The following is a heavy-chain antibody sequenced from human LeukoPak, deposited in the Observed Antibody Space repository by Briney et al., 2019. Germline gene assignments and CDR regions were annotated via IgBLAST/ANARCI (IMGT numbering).Heavy chain of an antibody. V-gene: IGHV1-69*05. J-gene: IGHJ6*03. Sequence: SVTVSCKASGGTFSSYAISWVRQAPGQGLEWMGGIIPIFGTANYAQKFQGRVTITTDESTSTAYMELSSLRSEDTAVYYCARGGSAAAMYYYYYMDVWGKGTTVTVSS. CDR3: ARGGSAAAMYYYYYMDV. CDR2: IIPIFGTA. D-gene: IGHD2-2*01. CDR1: GGTFSSYA.